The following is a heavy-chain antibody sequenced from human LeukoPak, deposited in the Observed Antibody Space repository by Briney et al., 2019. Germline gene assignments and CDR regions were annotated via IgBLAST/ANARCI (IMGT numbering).Heavy chain of an antibody. Sequence: SETLSLTCTASGGSISSGSYYWSWIRQPAGKGLEWIGRIYTSGSTNYNPSLKSRVTISVDTSKNQFSLKLSSVTAADTAVYYCARSQGSGRGYCSGGSCYPPDYWGQGTLVTVSS. J-gene: IGHJ4*02. CDR3: ARSQGSGRGYCSGGSCYPPDY. V-gene: IGHV4-61*02. D-gene: IGHD2-15*01. CDR2: IYTSGST. CDR1: GGSISSGSYY.